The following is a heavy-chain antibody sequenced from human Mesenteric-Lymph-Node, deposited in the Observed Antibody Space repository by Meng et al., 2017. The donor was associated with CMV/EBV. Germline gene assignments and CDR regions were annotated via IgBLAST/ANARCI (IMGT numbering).Heavy chain of an antibody. CDR1: GGTFSSYA. CDR3: ARAHLGLTIFGSFDP. Sequence: SVKVSCKASGGTFSSYAISWVRQAPGQGLEWMGGIIPILGIANYAQKFQGRVTITADKSTSTAYMELSSLRSEDTAVYYCARAHLGLTIFGSFDPWGQGTLVTVSS. J-gene: IGHJ5*02. D-gene: IGHD3-3*01. V-gene: IGHV1-69*10. CDR2: IIPILGIA.